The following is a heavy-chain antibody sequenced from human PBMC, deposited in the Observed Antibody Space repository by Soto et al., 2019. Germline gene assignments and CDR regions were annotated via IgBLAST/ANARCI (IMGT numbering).Heavy chain of an antibody. J-gene: IGHJ6*02. CDR1: GFTVSSNY. V-gene: IGHV3-53*01. Sequence: PGGSLRLSCAASGFTVSSNYMSWVRQAPGKGLEWVSVIYSGGSTYYADSVKGRFTISRDNSKNTLYLQMNSLRAEDTAVYYCAREALDYYGSGSYRYYYYGMDVWGQGTTVTVSS. CDR2: IYSGGST. D-gene: IGHD3-10*01. CDR3: AREALDYYGSGSYRYYYYGMDV.